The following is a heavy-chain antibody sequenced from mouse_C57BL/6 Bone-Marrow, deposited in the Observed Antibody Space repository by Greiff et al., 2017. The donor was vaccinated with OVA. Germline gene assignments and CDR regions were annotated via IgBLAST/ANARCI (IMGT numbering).Heavy chain of an antibody. V-gene: IGHV1-62-2*01. Sequence: VMLVESGAELVKPGASVKLSCKASGYTFTEYTIHWVKQRSGQGLEWIGWFYPGSGSIKYNEKFKDKATLTADKSSSTVYMELSRLTSEDSAVYFCARHEEDAHYFDYWGQGTTLTVSS. J-gene: IGHJ2*01. CDR2: FYPGSGSI. CDR1: GYTFTEYT. CDR3: ARHEEDAHYFDY.